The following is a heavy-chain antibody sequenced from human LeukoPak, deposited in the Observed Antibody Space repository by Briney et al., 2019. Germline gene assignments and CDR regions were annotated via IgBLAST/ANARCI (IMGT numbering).Heavy chain of an antibody. Sequence: PGGSLRLSCAASGFPFSSYAMSWVRQAPGKGLEWVSLISSSGASTYYADSVKGRFTISRDYSKHTLYLQMNGLRAEDTAVYFCAKSLDRHSSGDNFDYWGQGTLVTVSS. J-gene: IGHJ4*02. D-gene: IGHD6-25*01. CDR2: ISSSGAST. CDR3: AKSLDRHSSGDNFDY. V-gene: IGHV3-23*01. CDR1: GFPFSSYA.